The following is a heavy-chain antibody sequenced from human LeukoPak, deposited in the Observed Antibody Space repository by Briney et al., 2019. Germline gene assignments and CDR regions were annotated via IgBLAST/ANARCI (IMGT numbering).Heavy chain of an antibody. J-gene: IGHJ4*02. V-gene: IGHV3-30*04. D-gene: IGHD3-10*01. CDR1: GFTFSSYA. CDR2: ISYDGSNK. Sequence: GGSLRLSCAASGFTFSSYAMHWVRQAPGKGPEWVAVISYDGSNKYYADSVKGRFTISRDNSKNTLYLQMNSLRAEDTAVYYCARDRAPWFGELIDYWGQGTLVTVSS. CDR3: ARDRAPWFGELIDY.